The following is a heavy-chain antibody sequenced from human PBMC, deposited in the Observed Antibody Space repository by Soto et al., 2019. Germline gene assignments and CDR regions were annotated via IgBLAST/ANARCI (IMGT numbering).Heavy chain of an antibody. D-gene: IGHD6-13*01. J-gene: IGHJ6*02. V-gene: IGHV3-33*01. Sequence: GSLRLSCAASGFTFSGHGMHWIRQAPGKGLEWVAVIWYDGSNKYYADSVKGRFTISRDNSKNTLYLQMNSLRAEDTAVYYCAGDRGRPFGQQLVRDYYYYYGMDVWCQGTTVTVSS. CDR2: IWYDGSNK. CDR1: GFTFSGHG. CDR3: AGDRGRPFGQQLVRDYYYYYGMDV.